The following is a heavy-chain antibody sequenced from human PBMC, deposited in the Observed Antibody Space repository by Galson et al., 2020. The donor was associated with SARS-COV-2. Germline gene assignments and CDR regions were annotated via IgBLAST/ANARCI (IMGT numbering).Heavy chain of an antibody. Sequence: ETLSLTCNVSGVSGGSINSHFWSWVRQPPGKGLEWIGHIYFSGSPNYNPSLKSRVTISLDRSNNQLSLRMSAVTPADTAMYYCARDHARLRFFDSWGQGTPVTVSS. CDR3: ARDHARLRFFDS. D-gene: IGHD3-3*01. V-gene: IGHV4-59*11. J-gene: IGHJ5*01. CDR1: GVSGGSINSHF. CDR2: IYFSGSP.